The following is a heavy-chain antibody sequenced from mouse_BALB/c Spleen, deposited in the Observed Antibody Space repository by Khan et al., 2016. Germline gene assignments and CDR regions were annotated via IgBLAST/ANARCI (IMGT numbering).Heavy chain of an antibody. CDR2: IHYSGST. D-gene: IGHD1-1*02. CDR3: ECFGNFFDY. CDR1: DYSITSDYS. V-gene: IGHV3-1*02. Sequence: EVQLQESGPDLVKPSQPLSLTCTVTDYSITSDYSWHWIRQFPGNKLEWMAYIHYSGSTNYTPSLKSRISITRDTSKNQFFLQLNSVTTEDTATYYCECFGNFFDYWGQGTTLTVSS. J-gene: IGHJ2*01.